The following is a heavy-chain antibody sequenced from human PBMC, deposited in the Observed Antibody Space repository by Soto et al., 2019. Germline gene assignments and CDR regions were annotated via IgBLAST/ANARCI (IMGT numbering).Heavy chain of an antibody. Sequence: SGPTLVKPTQTLTLTCTFSGFSLSTSGVGVGWIRQPPGKALEWLALIYWDDDKRYSPSLKSRLTITKDTSKNQVVLTMTNMDPVDTATYYCAHSVQGGRAYDYIPPGAFDIWGQGTMVTVS. D-gene: IGHD3-16*01. J-gene: IGHJ3*02. V-gene: IGHV2-5*02. CDR2: IYWDDDK. CDR1: GFSLSTSGVG. CDR3: AHSVQGGRAYDYIPPGAFDI.